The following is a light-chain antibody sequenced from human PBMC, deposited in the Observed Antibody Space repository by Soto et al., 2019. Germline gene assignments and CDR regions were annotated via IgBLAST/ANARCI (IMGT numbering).Light chain of an antibody. Sequence: EIVLTQSPATLSVSPGERVTLSCRASQSVSSNLAWYQQKSGQAPRLLIYGASTRATGIPARFSGSGSGTEFTLTISSLQSEDFAIYYCQQYNNWPPVTFGQGTRLEIK. CDR1: QSVSSN. CDR3: QQYNNWPPVT. J-gene: IGKJ5*01. CDR2: GAS. V-gene: IGKV3-15*01.